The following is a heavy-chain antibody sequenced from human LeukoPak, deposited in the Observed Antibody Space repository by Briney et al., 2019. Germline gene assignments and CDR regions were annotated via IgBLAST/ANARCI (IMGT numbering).Heavy chain of an antibody. CDR2: IYYSGST. V-gene: IGHV4-39*07. Sequence: SETLSLTCTVSGGSISSSSYYWGWIRQPPGKGREWIGSIYYSGSTYYNPSLKSRVTISVDTSKNQFSLKLSSVTAADTAVYYCARDSYDFWSGYYYYYYMDVWGKGTTVTVSS. CDR3: ARDSYDFWSGYYYYYYMDV. D-gene: IGHD3-3*01. CDR1: GGSISSSSYY. J-gene: IGHJ6*03.